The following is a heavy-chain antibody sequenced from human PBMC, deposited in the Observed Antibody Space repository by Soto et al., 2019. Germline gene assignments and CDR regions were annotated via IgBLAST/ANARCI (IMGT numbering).Heavy chain of an antibody. J-gene: IGHJ4*02. D-gene: IGHD3-22*01. CDR1: GGSISSGGYS. Sequence: SETLSLTCAVSGGSISSGGYSWSWIRQPPGKGLEWIGYIYHSGSTYYNPSLKSRVTISVDRSKNQFSLKLSSVTAADTAVYYCARGPVVMIVAGFDYWGQGTLVTVSS. CDR2: IYHSGST. CDR3: ARGPVVMIVAGFDY. V-gene: IGHV4-30-2*01.